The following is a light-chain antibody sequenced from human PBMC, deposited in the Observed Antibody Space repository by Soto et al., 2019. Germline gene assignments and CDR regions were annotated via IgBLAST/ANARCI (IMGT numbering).Light chain of an antibody. CDR1: QSVSSN. J-gene: IGKJ1*01. CDR3: QQYNNWPRT. CDR2: GAS. V-gene: IGKV3-15*01. Sequence: RGSMSMSPGERATLSCRASQSVSSNLAWYQQKPGQAPRLLIYGASTRATGIPARFSGSGSGTEFTLTTSCLQSEDFAVYYWQQYNNWPRTFGQRTTVDIK.